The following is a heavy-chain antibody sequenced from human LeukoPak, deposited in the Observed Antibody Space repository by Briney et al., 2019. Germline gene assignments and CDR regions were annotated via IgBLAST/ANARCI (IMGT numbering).Heavy chain of an antibody. Sequence: ASVKVSCKASGYTFTSYGISWVRQAPGQGREWMGWISAYNGNTNYAQKLQGRVTMTTDTSTSTVYMERRSLRSDDTAVYYCARAIAVAGTLVDYWGQETLVTVSS. J-gene: IGHJ4*02. CDR1: GYTFTSYG. D-gene: IGHD6-19*01. V-gene: IGHV1-18*01. CDR3: ARAIAVAGTLVDY. CDR2: ISAYNGNT.